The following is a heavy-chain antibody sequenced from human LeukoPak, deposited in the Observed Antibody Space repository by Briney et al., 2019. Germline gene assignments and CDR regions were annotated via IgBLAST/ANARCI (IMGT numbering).Heavy chain of an antibody. Sequence: PSETLSLTCTVSGGSISSYYWSWIRQPPGKGLEWIGYIYYSGSTNCNPSLKSRVTISVDTSKNQFSLKLSSVTAADTAVYYCARAGIVVALDYWGQGTLVTVSS. CDR2: IYYSGST. D-gene: IGHD3-22*01. J-gene: IGHJ4*02. CDR1: GGSISSYY. CDR3: ARAGIVVALDY. V-gene: IGHV4-59*01.